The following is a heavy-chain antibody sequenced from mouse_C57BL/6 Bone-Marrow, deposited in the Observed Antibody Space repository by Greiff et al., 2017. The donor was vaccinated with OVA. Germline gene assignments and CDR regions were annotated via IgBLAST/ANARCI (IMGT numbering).Heavy chain of an antibody. D-gene: IGHD1-1*01. Sequence: QVQLQQSGPELVKPGASVKLSCKASGYSFTSYYIPWVQQRPGQGLEWIGWIYPGSGNTKYHENFKGKATLTEDTSSSTAYMPLSSLRTEDSAVYYCAIWDIYAVVAPFDYWGQGTTLTVSS. V-gene: IGHV1-66*01. J-gene: IGHJ2*01. CDR3: AIWDIYAVVAPFDY. CDR1: GYSFTSYY. CDR2: IYPGSGNT.